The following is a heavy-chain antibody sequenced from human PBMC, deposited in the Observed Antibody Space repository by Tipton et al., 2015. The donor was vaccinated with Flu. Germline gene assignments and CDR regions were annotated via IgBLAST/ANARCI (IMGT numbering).Heavy chain of an antibody. CDR1: GDSISSDYY. J-gene: IGHJ4*02. CDR3: ARGIPDRDRDY. Sequence: TLSLTCTISGDSISSDYYWGWIRQPPGKGLEWIGNIFRTGNTYHNPSLKSRVTISIDTSKNQFSLKVFSVTAADTAVYYCARGIPDRDRDYWGQGTLVTVSS. D-gene: IGHD5-24*01. V-gene: IGHV4-38-2*02. CDR2: IFRTGNT.